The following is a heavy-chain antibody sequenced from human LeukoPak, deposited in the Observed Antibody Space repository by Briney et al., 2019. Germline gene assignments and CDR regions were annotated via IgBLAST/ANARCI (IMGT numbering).Heavy chain of an antibody. V-gene: IGHV3-30-3*01. Sequence: PGRSLRLSCAASGFTFSSYAMHWVRQAPGKGLEWVAVISYDGSNKYYADSVKGRLSISRDNSKNTLFLQMNSPRAEDTALYYCAKDPRSFVGRPPDSWGQGTLVTVSS. CDR2: ISYDGSNK. J-gene: IGHJ4*02. CDR1: GFTFSSYA. CDR3: AKDPRSFVGRPPDS. D-gene: IGHD2-15*01.